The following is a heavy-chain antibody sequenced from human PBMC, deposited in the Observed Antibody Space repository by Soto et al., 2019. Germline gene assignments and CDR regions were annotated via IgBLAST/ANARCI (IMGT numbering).Heavy chain of an antibody. V-gene: IGHV4-39*01. CDR2: LHSSGTT. CDR1: GHSISSSSYY. J-gene: IGHJ6*02. CDR3: ARHDWSRFYGMDV. D-gene: IGHD2-2*01. Sequence: QLRLQESGPGLLKPSEPLFLTCTVSGHSISSSSYYWGWFRQSPGKGLEWIGSLHSSGTTYYNPSLKSRVTTFVDTSKHQFSLRAYSVTAADTAVYYCARHDWSRFYGMDVWGQGTTVTVSS.